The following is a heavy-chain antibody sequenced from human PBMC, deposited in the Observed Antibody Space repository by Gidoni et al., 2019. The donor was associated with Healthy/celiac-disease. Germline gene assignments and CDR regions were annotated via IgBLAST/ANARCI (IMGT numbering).Heavy chain of an antibody. CDR2: IRSKANSYAT. V-gene: IGHV3-73*02. CDR1: GSTFSGSA. Sequence: EVQLVESGGVLVQPGGSLKLSCAASGSTFSGSAMHWVRQASGKGLEGVGRIRSKANSYATAYAASVKGRFTISRDDSKNTAYLQMNSLKTEDTAVYYCTRRVQLEPLDALYYYYGMDVWGQGTTVTVSS. D-gene: IGHD1-1*01. CDR3: TRRVQLEPLDALYYYYGMDV. J-gene: IGHJ6*02.